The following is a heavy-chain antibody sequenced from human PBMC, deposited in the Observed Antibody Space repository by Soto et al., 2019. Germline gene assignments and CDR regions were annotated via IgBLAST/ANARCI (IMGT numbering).Heavy chain of an antibody. Sequence: EVQLLESGGGLEQPGGSLRLSCAASGFTFSSYGMNWVRQAPGKGLEWVSGISGSGSTYYADTVKGRFTIPRDNSKNTRYLHINCLRAADPAVYYCATGHGVQFFASDCWGQRTLVTVSS. CDR1: GFTFSSYG. CDR2: ISGSGST. CDR3: ATGHGVQFFASDC. V-gene: IGHV3-23*01. J-gene: IGHJ4*02. D-gene: IGHD3-3*01.